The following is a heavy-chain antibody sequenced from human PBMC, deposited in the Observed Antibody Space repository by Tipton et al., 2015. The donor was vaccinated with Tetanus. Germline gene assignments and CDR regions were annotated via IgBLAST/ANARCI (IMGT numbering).Heavy chain of an antibody. D-gene: IGHD3-9*01. J-gene: IGHJ4*02. CDR3: ARRGGDFLTGYYDS. CDR2: IYYSGST. V-gene: IGHV4-59*08. Sequence: TLSLTCTVSGGPISSYYWSWIRQPPGKGLEWIGYIYYSGSTNYNPSLKSRVTISVDTSKNQFSLELNSVTAADTAVYYCARRGGDFLTGYYDSWGQGTLVTVSS. CDR1: GGPISSYY.